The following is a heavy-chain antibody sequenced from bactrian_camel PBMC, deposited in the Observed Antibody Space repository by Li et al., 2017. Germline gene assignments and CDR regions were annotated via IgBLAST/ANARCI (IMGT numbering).Heavy chain of an antibody. CDR3: AGTGSYCYEASDKDEYRY. CDR2: MYQGGAKT. D-gene: IGHD2*01. CDR1: EYTASSGC. V-gene: IGHV3S25*01. Sequence: QLVESGGGSVQVGGSLTLSCEFSEYTASSGCRTWFRQAPGKEREGVAAMYQGGAKTYYADSVKGRFTFSQDSAQSKIYLQMANLKPEDTAIYYCAGTGSYCYEASDKDEYRYWGQGTQVTVS. J-gene: IGHJ4*01.